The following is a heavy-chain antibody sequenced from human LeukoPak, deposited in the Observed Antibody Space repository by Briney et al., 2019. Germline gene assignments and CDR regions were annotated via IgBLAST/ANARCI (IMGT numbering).Heavy chain of an antibody. V-gene: IGHV3-30*02. CDR3: AKVNKGGYDSFDY. Sequence: GGSLRLSCAASGFTFSTHGMHWVRQAPGKGLEWVAFIRYDGSNKYYADSVKGRFTISRDNSKNTLYLQMNSLRPEDTAVYYCAKVNKGGYDSFDYWGQGTLVTVSS. CDR1: GFTFSTHG. D-gene: IGHD5-12*01. J-gene: IGHJ4*02. CDR2: IRYDGSNK.